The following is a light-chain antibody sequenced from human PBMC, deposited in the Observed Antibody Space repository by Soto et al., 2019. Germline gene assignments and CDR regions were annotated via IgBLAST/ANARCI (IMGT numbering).Light chain of an antibody. V-gene: IGKV3-11*01. Sequence: EVVMTQSPATLSVSPGERATLSCKASQSVRNNLVWYLQKPGQAPRLLIYDASNRATGIPARFSGSGSGTDFTLTISSLEPEDFAVYYCQQRSNWPRTFGQGTKVDIK. CDR3: QQRSNWPRT. J-gene: IGKJ1*01. CDR2: DAS. CDR1: QSVRNN.